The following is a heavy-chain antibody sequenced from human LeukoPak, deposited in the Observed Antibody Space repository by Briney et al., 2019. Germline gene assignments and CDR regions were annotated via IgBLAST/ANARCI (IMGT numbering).Heavy chain of an antibody. CDR1: GGTCSSYA. CDR2: IIPIFGTA. Sequence: SVKVSCKASGGTCSSYAISWVRQAPGQGLEWMRRIIPIFGTANYGQKFQGGVTITTDESTSTAYMELSSLRSEDTAVYYCARDRGIVVVVAANNWFDPWGQGTLVTVSS. CDR3: ARDRGIVVVVAANNWFDP. J-gene: IGHJ5*02. V-gene: IGHV1-69*05. D-gene: IGHD2-15*01.